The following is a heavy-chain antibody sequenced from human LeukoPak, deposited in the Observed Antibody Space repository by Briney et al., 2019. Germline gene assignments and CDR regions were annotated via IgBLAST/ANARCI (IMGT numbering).Heavy chain of an antibody. CDR2: IRYDGSNK. V-gene: IGHV3-30*02. Sequence: GGSLRLSCAASGFTFSSYGMHWVRQAPGKGLEWVAFIRYDGSNKYYADSVKGRFTISRDNSKNTLYLQMNSLRAEDTAVYYCARPDLDAIVVVPAAILDVWGKGTTVTVSS. J-gene: IGHJ6*04. CDR3: ARPDLDAIVVVPAAILDV. D-gene: IGHD2-2*02. CDR1: GFTFSSYG.